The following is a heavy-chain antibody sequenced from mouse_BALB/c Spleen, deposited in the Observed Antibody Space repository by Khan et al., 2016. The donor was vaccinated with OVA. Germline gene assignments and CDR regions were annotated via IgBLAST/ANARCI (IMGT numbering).Heavy chain of an antibody. CDR3: ARVKYDGRICYAMDY. V-gene: IGHV1S41*01. J-gene: IGHJ4*01. CDR2: IAPGSSNA. Sequence: DLVKPGASVKLSCKASGYTFTSYWINWIKQRPGKGLEWIGRIAPGSSNAYYNDKFKDKATLTVDTYSSTAYIQRSSLSSEDSSVYFGARVKYDGRICYAMDYWGQGTSVTVSS. CDR1: GYTFTSYW. D-gene: IGHD1-1*01.